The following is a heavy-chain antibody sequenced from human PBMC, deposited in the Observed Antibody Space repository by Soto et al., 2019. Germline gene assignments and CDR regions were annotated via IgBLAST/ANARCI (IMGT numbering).Heavy chain of an antibody. CDR1: GGTFSSYA. J-gene: IGHJ3*02. V-gene: IGHV1-69*01. CDR3: AGSFKSGSGTFDAFDI. Sequence: QVQRVQSGTEVKKPGSSLKVSCKASGGTFSSYAISWVRQAPGQGLEWMGGIIPIFGTTNYAEKFRGRVSITADESTSTASVELSSLRSEDTAVYYCAGSFKSGSGTFDAFDIWGQGTMVTVSS. CDR2: IIPIFGTT. D-gene: IGHD3-10*01.